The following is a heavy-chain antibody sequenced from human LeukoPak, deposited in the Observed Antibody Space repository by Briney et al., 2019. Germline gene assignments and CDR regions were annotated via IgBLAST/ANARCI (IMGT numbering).Heavy chain of an antibody. J-gene: IGHJ4*02. CDR3: ARDRTSTWYGGIDY. D-gene: IGHD6-13*01. CDR2: INPNSGDT. Sequence: ASVKVSFKASGYTFTGYFMHWVRQAPGQGLECMGWINPNSGDTNYAQKFQGRVAMTRDTSISTAYMELSGLRSDDTAVYYCARDRTSTWYGGIDYWGQGTLVTVSS. CDR1: GYTFTGYF. V-gene: IGHV1-2*02.